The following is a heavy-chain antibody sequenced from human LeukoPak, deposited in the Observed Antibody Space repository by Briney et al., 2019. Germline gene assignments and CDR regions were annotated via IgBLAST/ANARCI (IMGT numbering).Heavy chain of an antibody. Sequence: QTGGSLRLSCAASGFTFSSYWMHWVRQAPGKGLVWVSRIKSDGSSTTYADSVKGRFTISRDNSKNTLYLQMNSLRAEDTAVYYCYSMIVVEIRVINDYWGQGTLVTVSS. J-gene: IGHJ4*02. CDR1: GFTFSSYW. D-gene: IGHD3-22*01. V-gene: IGHV3-74*03. CDR3: YSMIVVEIRVINDY. CDR2: IKSDGSST.